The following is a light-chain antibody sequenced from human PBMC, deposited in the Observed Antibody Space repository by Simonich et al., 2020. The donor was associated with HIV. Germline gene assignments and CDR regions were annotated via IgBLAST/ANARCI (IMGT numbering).Light chain of an antibody. J-gene: IGLJ1*01. V-gene: IGLV2-23*01. CDR3: CSYTSSRTYV. CDR1: SSDGGSYNL. Sequence: QSALTQPASVSGSPGQSITISCTGTSSDGGSYNLVSWYQQHPGKVPKLLIYDGSKSPSGVSKRFSGSKSGNTASLTISGLQAEDEADYYCCSYTSSRTYVFGTGTKVTVL. CDR2: DGS.